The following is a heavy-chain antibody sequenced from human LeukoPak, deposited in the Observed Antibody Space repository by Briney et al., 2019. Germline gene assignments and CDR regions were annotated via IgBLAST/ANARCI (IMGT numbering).Heavy chain of an antibody. J-gene: IGHJ4*02. V-gene: IGHV3-23*01. CDR2: ISGSGGST. CDR1: GFTFSSYA. D-gene: IGHD3-3*01. Sequence: GGSLRLSCAASGFTFSSYAMSWVRQAPGKGLEWVSAISGSGGSTYYADSVKGRFTISRDNSKNTLYLQMNSLRAEDTAVYYCAKAYLAGFWSGPPFDYWGQGTLVTVSS. CDR3: AKAYLAGFWSGPPFDY.